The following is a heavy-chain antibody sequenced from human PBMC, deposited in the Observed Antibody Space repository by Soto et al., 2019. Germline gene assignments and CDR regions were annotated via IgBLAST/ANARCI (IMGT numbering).Heavy chain of an antibody. CDR1: GDSVPSNSAG. V-gene: IGHV6-1*01. CDR2: TYYRSKWYY. CDR3: ARGEQYSGRIFDY. D-gene: IGHD1-26*01. J-gene: IGHJ4*01. Sequence: SQTLSLTCAITGDSVPSNSAGWSWVRHSPSRGLEWLGRTYYRSKWYYEYAVSVRGRITINPDTSKNQYSLQLNSVTPEDTAVYFCARGEQYSGRIFDYWGQGTLVTVAS.